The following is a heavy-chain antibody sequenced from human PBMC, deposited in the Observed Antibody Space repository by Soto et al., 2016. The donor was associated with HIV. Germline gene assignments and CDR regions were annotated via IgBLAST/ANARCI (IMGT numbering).Heavy chain of an antibody. CDR1: GFTFDDYG. CDR2: INWNGGST. Sequence: EVQLVESGGGVVRPGGSLRLSCAASGFTFDDYGMSRVRQAPGKGLEWVSGINWNGGSTGYVDSVKGRFTIFRDNAKNSLYLQMNSLRVEDTALYYCARDRGYYYGSGSSKAVYYYGMDVWGQGTTVTVSS. D-gene: IGHD3-10*01. CDR3: ARDRGYYYGSGSSKAVYYYGMDV. V-gene: IGHV3-20*04. J-gene: IGHJ6*02.